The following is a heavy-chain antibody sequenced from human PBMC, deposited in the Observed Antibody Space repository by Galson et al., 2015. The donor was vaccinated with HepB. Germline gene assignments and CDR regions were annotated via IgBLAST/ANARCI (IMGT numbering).Heavy chain of an antibody. D-gene: IGHD3-22*01. CDR3: ARGGYFADYYSMDV. J-gene: IGHJ6*02. V-gene: IGHV1-69*01. CDR2: IIPILGPA. Sequence: SCKASGGTFGTFAATWVRQAPGQGLEWMGGIIPILGPANYAQKFQGRVTITADESTSTAYMELSSLRSEDTAVYYCARGGYFADYYSMDVWGQGTTVTVSS. CDR1: GGTFGTFA.